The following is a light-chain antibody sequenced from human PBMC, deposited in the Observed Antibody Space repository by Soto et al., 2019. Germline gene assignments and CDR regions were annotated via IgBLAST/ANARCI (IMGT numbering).Light chain of an antibody. CDR2: GAS. J-gene: IGKJ1*01. CDR3: QQYNTWPWT. Sequence: DMVLTQSPATLSVSPVARATPYVMASQTISSSLAWYQHKPGQAPRLLIFGASPRATGVPARFSGGGSGTLFTLTISSLQSQDFGVYYCQQYNTWPWTFGQGTKVDI. CDR1: QTISSS. V-gene: IGKV3-15*01.